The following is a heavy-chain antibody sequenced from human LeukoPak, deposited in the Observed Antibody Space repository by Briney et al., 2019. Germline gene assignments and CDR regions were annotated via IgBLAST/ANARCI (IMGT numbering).Heavy chain of an antibody. Sequence: ETLSLTCAVSGGSISSSNWWSWVRQPPGKGLEWVSYISSSSSTIYYADSVKGRFTISRDNAKNSLYLQMNSLRAEDTAVYYCARDLTPWEMGYSYGYWGQGTLVTVSS. CDR3: ARDLTPWEMGYSYGY. CDR1: GGSISSSN. CDR2: ISSSSSTI. D-gene: IGHD5-18*01. J-gene: IGHJ4*02. V-gene: IGHV3-48*01.